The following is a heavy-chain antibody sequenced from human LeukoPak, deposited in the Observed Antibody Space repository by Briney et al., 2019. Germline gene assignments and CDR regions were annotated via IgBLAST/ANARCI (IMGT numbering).Heavy chain of an antibody. CDR2: INTDGNST. CDR3: ARELASGD. J-gene: IGHJ4*02. D-gene: IGHD6-13*01. Sequence: GGSLRLSCAASGFTFSTYWMHWVRQAPGKGLVWVSQINTDGNSTTYADSVRGRFTVSRDNAKNTLYLQMNSLRAEDTAVYYCARELASGDWGQGTLVTVSS. V-gene: IGHV3-74*01. CDR1: GFTFSTYW.